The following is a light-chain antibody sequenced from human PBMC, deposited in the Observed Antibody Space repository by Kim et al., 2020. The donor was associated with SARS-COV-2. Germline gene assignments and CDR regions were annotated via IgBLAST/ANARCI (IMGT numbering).Light chain of an antibody. CDR3: QQYYTTPDT. Sequence: DIVLTQSPDSLAVSLGERATINCKSSQTILYTSNNKTYLAWYQQRPGQPPRLLIHWASTRESGVPDRFSGSGPGTDYSLTISSLQAEDVAVYYCQQYYTTPDTFGQGTKLEI. CDR2: WAS. CDR1: QTILYTSNNKTY. J-gene: IGKJ2*01. V-gene: IGKV4-1*01.